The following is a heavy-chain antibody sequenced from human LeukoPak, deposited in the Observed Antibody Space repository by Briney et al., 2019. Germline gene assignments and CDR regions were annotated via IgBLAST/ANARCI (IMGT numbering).Heavy chain of an antibody. CDR1: GFTFSTYG. CDR3: VTIAGSGSYYHADY. V-gene: IGHV3-30*03. CDR2: ISFDGSNK. D-gene: IGHD3-10*01. J-gene: IGHJ4*02. Sequence: GGSLRLSCAASGFTFSTYGMYWVRQAPGKGLEWVAVISFDGSNKYYVDSVKGRFTISRDNSKKTLYLQINSLRSEDKAVYYCVTIAGSGSYYHADYWGKGNLVSVSS.